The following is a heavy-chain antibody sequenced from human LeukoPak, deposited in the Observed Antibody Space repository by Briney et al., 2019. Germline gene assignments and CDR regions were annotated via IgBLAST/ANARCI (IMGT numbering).Heavy chain of an antibody. J-gene: IGHJ6*02. CDR3: ASSGGSWLGSHYYYGMDV. D-gene: IGHD2-15*01. Sequence: GGSLRLSCAASGFTFSSYAMSWVRQAPGKGLEWVSAISGSGGSTYYAGSVKGRFTISRDNSKNTLYLQMNSLRAEDTAVYYCASSGGSWLGSHYYYGMDVWGQGTTVTVSS. V-gene: IGHV3-23*01. CDR2: ISGSGGST. CDR1: GFTFSSYA.